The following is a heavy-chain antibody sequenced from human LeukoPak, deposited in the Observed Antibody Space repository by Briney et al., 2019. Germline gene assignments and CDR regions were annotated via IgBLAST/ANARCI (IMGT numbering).Heavy chain of an antibody. CDR3: ARGTIAVAPGMDV. CDR2: INPNTGGT. Sequence: ASVKVFCKASGFTFTGYYIYWVRQAPGQGLEWMGWINPNTGGTNYAQKFQARVTMTRDTSISTAYMELSRLTSDDTAVYYCARGTIAVAPGMDVWGQGTTVTVSS. D-gene: IGHD6-19*01. CDR1: GFTFTGYY. J-gene: IGHJ6*02. V-gene: IGHV1-2*02.